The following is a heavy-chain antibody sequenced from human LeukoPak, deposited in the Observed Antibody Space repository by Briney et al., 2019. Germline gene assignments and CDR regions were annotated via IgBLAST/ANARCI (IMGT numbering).Heavy chain of an antibody. CDR1: GITFRSSS. CDR2: IRFDGSTK. Sequence: QPGGSRRLSCVASGITFRSSSMHWVRQAPGKGLEWLAFIRFDGSTKYYADSVKGRFTVSRDNSKSTLYLQMNSLRAEDTAGYYCAQHDFWGQGTLVTVSS. J-gene: IGHJ4*02. CDR3: AQHDF. V-gene: IGHV3-30*02.